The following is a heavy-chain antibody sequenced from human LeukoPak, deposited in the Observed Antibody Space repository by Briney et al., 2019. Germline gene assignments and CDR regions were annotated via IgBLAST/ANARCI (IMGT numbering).Heavy chain of an antibody. CDR3: AKAVSSWYSWFDP. J-gene: IGHJ5*02. D-gene: IGHD6-13*01. V-gene: IGHV3-7*01. Sequence: GGSLRLSCAASGFTFRSYWMSGVRQAPGKGLEWVANINQDGSEKYYVDSVKGRFTISRVNANNSLYLQMNSLRAEDSAVYYCAKAVSSWYSWFDPWGQGTLVTVSS. CDR1: GFTFRSYW. CDR2: INQDGSEK.